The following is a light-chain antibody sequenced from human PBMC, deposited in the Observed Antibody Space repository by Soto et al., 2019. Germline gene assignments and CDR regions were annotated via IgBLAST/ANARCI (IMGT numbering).Light chain of an antibody. V-gene: IGLV4-60*02. CDR2: LEGSGSY. CDR3: DTWDSNTQV. CDR1: SGHSSYI. Sequence: QLVLTQSSSASASLGSSVKLTCTLSSGHSSYIIAWHQQQPGKAPRYLMKLEGSGSYNKGSGVPDRFSGSSSGADRYLTISNPQFEDEADYYCDTWDSNTQVFGGGTKLTVL. J-gene: IGLJ2*01.